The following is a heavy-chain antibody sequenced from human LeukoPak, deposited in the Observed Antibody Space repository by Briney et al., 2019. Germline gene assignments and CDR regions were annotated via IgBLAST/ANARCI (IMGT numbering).Heavy chain of an antibody. V-gene: IGHV3-23*01. CDR2: IRGSGGST. J-gene: IGHJ4*02. CDR1: GFTFSSYA. D-gene: IGHD1-7*01. CDR3: ARGGPLELPDY. Sequence: GGSLRLSCAASGFTFSSYAMIWVRQAPGKGLEWVSAIRGSGGSTYYADSVKDRFTISRDNSKNTLYLQMNSLRAEDTAVYYCARGGPLELPDYWGQGTLVTVSS.